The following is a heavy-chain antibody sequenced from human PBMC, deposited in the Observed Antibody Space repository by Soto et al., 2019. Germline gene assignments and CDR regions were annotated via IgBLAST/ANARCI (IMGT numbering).Heavy chain of an antibody. J-gene: IGHJ3*02. CDR2: ISSSSSYI. Sequence: PGGSLRLSCAASGFTFSSYSMNWVRQAPGKGLEWVSSISSSSSYIYYADSVKGRFTISRDNAKNSLYLQMNSLRAEDTAVYYCARVGGGYQLLHAFDIWGQGTMVTVSS. CDR1: GFTFSSYS. CDR3: ARVGGGYQLLHAFDI. D-gene: IGHD2-2*01. V-gene: IGHV3-21*01.